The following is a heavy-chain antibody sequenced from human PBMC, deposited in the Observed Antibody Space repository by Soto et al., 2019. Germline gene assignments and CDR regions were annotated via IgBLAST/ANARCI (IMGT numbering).Heavy chain of an antibody. CDR3: ARYCSSTSGGNRDYFDY. D-gene: IGHD2-2*01. CDR2: IYYSGST. CDR1: GGSISSSSYY. J-gene: IGHJ4*02. Sequence: SETLSLTCTVSGGSISSSSYYWGWIRQPPGKGLEWIGSIYYSGSTYYNPSLKSRVTISVNTSKNQVSLKLSSVTAADTAVYYCARYCSSTSGGNRDYFDYWGQGTLVTVSS. V-gene: IGHV4-39*01.